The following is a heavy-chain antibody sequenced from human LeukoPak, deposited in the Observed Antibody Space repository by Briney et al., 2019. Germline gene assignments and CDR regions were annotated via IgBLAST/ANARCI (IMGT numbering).Heavy chain of an antibody. CDR3: ARESADCSSTSCYSPSAYGMDV. CDR2: IWYDGSNK. D-gene: IGHD2-2*01. CDR1: GFTFSSYG. Sequence: PGGSLRLSCAASGFTFSSYGIHWVRQAPGKGLEWVAVIWYDGSNKYYADSVKGRFTISRDNSKNTLYLQMNSLRAEDTAVYYCARESADCSSTSCYSPSAYGMDVWGQGTTVTVSS. V-gene: IGHV3-33*08. J-gene: IGHJ6*02.